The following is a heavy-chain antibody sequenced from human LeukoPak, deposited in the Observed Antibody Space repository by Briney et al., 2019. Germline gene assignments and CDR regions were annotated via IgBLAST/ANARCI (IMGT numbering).Heavy chain of an antibody. V-gene: IGHV4-31*03. D-gene: IGHD3-16*01. J-gene: IGHJ4*02. CDR3: ARASYGPLGGADY. CDR2: IYYSGST. CDR1: GGSISSGGYY. Sequence: PSETLSLTCTVSGGSISSGGYYWSWIRQHPGKGLEWIGYIYYSGSTYYNPSLKSRVTISVDTSKNQSSLKLSSVTAADTAVYYCARASYGPLGGADYWGQGTLVTVSS.